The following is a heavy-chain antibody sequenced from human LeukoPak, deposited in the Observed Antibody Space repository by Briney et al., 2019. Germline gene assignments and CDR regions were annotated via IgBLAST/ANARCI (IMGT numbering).Heavy chain of an antibody. V-gene: IGHV1-8*03. CDR2: MNPNSGNT. CDR1: GYTFTSYD. CDR3: ARGPAMVRGGNWFDP. D-gene: IGHD3-10*01. J-gene: IGHJ5*02. Sequence: ASVKVSCKASGYTFTSYDINWVRQATGQGLEWMGWMNPNSGNTGYAQKFQGRVTITRNTSISTAYMELSSLRSEDTAVYYCARGPAMVRGGNWFDPWGQGTLVTVSS.